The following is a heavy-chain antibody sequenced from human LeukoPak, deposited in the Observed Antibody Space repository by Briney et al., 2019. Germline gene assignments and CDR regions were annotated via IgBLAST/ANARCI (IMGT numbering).Heavy chain of an antibody. CDR2: IYTSGST. Sequence: SETLSLTCTVSGGSISSGSYYWSWIRQPAGKGLEWIGRIYTSGSTNYNPSLKSRVTISVDTSKNQFSLKLSPVTAADTAVYYCARVIGSGLRYYYYYMDVWGKGTTVTVSS. J-gene: IGHJ6*03. CDR1: GGSISSGSYY. CDR3: ARVIGSGLRYYYYYMDV. D-gene: IGHD3-3*01. V-gene: IGHV4-61*02.